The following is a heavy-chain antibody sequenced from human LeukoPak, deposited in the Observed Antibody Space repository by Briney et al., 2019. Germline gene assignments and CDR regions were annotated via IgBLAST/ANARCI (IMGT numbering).Heavy chain of an antibody. Sequence: GGSLRLSCAASGFTFSSYWMSWVRQAPGKGLEWVANIKQGGSEKYYVDSVNGRFTISRDNAKNSLYLQMNSLRAEDTAVYYCASDSSGLDYWGQGTLVTVSS. CDR2: IKQGGSEK. D-gene: IGHD3-22*01. V-gene: IGHV3-7*01. CDR1: GFTFSSYW. CDR3: ASDSSGLDY. J-gene: IGHJ4*02.